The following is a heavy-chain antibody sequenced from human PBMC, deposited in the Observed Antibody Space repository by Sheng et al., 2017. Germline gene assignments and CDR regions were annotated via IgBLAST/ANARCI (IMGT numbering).Heavy chain of an antibody. Sequence: QVQLVQSGAEVKKPGSSVKVSCKASGGTFSSYAISWVRQAPGQGLEWMGGIIPILGIANYAQKFQGRVTITADKSTSTAYMELSSLRSEDTAVYYCARDRTHYGGNSVGCWDYWGQGTPGHRLL. CDR3: ARDRTHYGGNSVGCWDY. CDR2: IIPILGIA. D-gene: IGHD2-21*02. J-gene: IGHJ4*02. CDR1: GGTFSSYA. V-gene: IGHV1-69*04.